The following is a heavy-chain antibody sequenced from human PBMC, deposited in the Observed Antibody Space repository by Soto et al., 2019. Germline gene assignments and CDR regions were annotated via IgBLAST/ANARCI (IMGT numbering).Heavy chain of an antibody. V-gene: IGHV1-3*01. D-gene: IGHD5-18*01. J-gene: IGHJ4*02. CDR3: ARDPGYSYGSN. CDR1: GYTFTSYG. CDR2: INAGNGNT. Sequence: ASVKVSCKASGYTFTSYGISWVRQAPGQRLEWMGWINAGNGNTKYSQKFQGRVTITRDTSASTGYMELSSLRSEDTAVYYCARDPGYSYGSNWGQGTLVTVSS.